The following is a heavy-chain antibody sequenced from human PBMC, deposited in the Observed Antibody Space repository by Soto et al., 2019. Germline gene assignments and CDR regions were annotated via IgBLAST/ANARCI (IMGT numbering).Heavy chain of an antibody. D-gene: IGHD2-15*01. V-gene: IGHV3-30*18. J-gene: IGHJ4*02. CDR1: GFTFSSFG. CDR3: AKDMDIVVVVAASAVDY. CDR2: ISYDGSNE. Sequence: QVQLVESGGGVVQPGRSLRLSCAASGFTFSSFGMHWVRQAPGKGLEWVAVISYDGSNEYYADSVKGRFTISRDNSKNTLFLQMNTLRSDDTAVYYCAKDMDIVVVVAASAVDYWGQGTLVTVSS.